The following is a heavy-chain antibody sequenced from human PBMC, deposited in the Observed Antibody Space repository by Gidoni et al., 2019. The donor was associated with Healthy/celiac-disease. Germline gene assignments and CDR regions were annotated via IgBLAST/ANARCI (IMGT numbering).Heavy chain of an antibody. D-gene: IGHD6-13*01. V-gene: IGHV4-39*07. CDR1: GGSIRSSSYY. CDR3: ARVLIAAAGTNWYFDL. CDR2: IYYSGST. Sequence: QLQLQESGPGLVKPSETLSLTCTVSGGSIRSSSYYWGWIRQPPGKGLEWIGSIYYSGSTYYNPSLKSRVTISVDTSKNQFSLKLSSVTAADTAVYYCARVLIAAAGTNWYFDLWGRGTLVTVSS. J-gene: IGHJ2*01.